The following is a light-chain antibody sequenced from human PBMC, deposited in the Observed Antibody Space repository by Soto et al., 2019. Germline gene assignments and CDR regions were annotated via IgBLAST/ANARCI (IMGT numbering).Light chain of an antibody. CDR2: DAS. J-gene: IGKJ4*01. V-gene: IGKV3-15*01. CDR1: QSVSSD. CDR3: QQYHIWPLT. Sequence: EIVMTQSPATLSVSPGERATLSCRASQSVSSDLAWYQQKPGQAPRLLIYDASTRATGIPARFSGSGSGTEFTLTLISLQSEDFAVYYCQQYHIWPLTFCGGTKVEIK.